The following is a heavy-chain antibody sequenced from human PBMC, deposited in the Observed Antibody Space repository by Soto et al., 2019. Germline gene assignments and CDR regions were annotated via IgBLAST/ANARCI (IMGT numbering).Heavy chain of an antibody. V-gene: IGHV4-31*03. D-gene: IGHD6-13*01. CDR3: ARDSGSRYDYYYGMDV. J-gene: IGHJ6*02. CDR2: IYYSGST. CDR1: GGSIGSGGYY. Sequence: SETLSLTCTVSGGSIGSGGYYWSWIRQHPGKGLEWIGYIYYSGSTYYNPSLKSRVTISVDTSKNQFSLKLSSGTAADTAVYYCARDSGSRYDYYYGMDVWGQGTQVTVSS.